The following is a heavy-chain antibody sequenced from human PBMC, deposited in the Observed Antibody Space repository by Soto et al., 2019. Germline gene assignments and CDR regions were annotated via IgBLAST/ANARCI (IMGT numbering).Heavy chain of an antibody. D-gene: IGHD3-22*01. CDR2: VSGSAANT. Sequence: EVHLLESGGGLVQPGGSLRLSCAASGFTFSSYAMSWVRQAPGKGLEWVSAVSGSAANTFYADSVKGRFTISRDNSKITLYLQLSGLRAEDTAVYFCAKGSDYFESSGHNLEYFQHWGQGTLVTVSS. V-gene: IGHV3-23*01. CDR1: GFTFSSYA. CDR3: AKGSDYFESSGHNLEYFQH. J-gene: IGHJ1*01.